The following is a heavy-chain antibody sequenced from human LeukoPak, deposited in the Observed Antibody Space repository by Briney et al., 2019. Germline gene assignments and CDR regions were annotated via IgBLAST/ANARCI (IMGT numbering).Heavy chain of an antibody. CDR3: ARIYYGSGTAQGG. J-gene: IGHJ4*02. CDR1: GYTFSSYA. CDR2: IIPIFGTA. Sequence: GASVKVSCKASGYTFSSYAISWVRQAPGQGLEWMGGIIPIFGTANYAQKFQGRVTITADESTSTAYMELSSLRSEDTAVYYCARIYYGSGTAQGGWGQGTLVTVSS. V-gene: IGHV1-69*13. D-gene: IGHD3-10*01.